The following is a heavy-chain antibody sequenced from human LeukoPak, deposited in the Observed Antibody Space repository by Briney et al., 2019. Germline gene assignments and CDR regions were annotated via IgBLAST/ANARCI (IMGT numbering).Heavy chain of an antibody. J-gene: IGHJ6*03. D-gene: IGHD3-10*01. Sequence: SETLSLTCDVSVGSIRGYYWSWIRQSPEKGLEWIGYIYSSGSTNYNPTLKSRVTMSVDTSKNQLSLKVSSVTAADTAVYYCARVFDSGSQAYFYYMDVWGKGTTVIISS. CDR2: IYSSGST. CDR1: VGSIRGYY. CDR3: ARVFDSGSQAYFYYMDV. V-gene: IGHV4-59*01.